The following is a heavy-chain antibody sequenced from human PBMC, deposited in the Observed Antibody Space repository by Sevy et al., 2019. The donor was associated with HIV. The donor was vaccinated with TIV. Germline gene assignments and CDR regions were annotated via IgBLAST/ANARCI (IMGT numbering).Heavy chain of an antibody. J-gene: IGHJ4*02. D-gene: IGHD2-15*01. CDR2: ISATGGST. V-gene: IGHV3-23*01. CDR1: GFALRSYT. Sequence: GGSLRLSCGVSGFALRSYTMNWVRQAPGKGLEWVASISATGGSTYYADSVKGRFTISRDVSKSTLYLQMNSLTAEDTAMFYCAKTLPKLPIHPHHFDYWGQGTLVTVSS. CDR3: AKTLPKLPIHPHHFDY.